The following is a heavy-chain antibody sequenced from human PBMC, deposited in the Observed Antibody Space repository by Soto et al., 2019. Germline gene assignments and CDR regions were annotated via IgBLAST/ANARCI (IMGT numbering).Heavy chain of an antibody. J-gene: IGHJ4*02. V-gene: IGHV4-31*03. CDR3: ARGRSGVVVASLDY. CDR2: IYYSGST. CDR1: GGSISSGGYY. D-gene: IGHD2-15*01. Sequence: QVQLQESGPGLVKPSQTLSLTCTVSGGSISSGGYYWSWIRQHPGKGLEWIGYIYYSGSTYYNPSLNSRVLISVDTSKNQFSLKLSSVTVADTPVTCCARGRSGVVVASLDYWGQGTLVTVFS.